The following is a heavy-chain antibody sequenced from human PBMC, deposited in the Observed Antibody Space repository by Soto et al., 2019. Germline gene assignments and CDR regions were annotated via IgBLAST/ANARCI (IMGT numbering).Heavy chain of an antibody. J-gene: IGHJ5*02. Sequence: ASVKVSCKASGYTFTSYGISWVRQAPGQGLEWMGWISAYNGNTNYAQKLQGRVTMTTDTSTSTAYMELRSLRSDDTAVYYCARDPASRAITIVGVVIRGGWFDPWGQGTLVTVSS. CDR2: ISAYNGNT. CDR1: GYTFTSYG. D-gene: IGHD3-3*01. CDR3: ARDPASRAITIVGVVIRGGWFDP. V-gene: IGHV1-18*01.